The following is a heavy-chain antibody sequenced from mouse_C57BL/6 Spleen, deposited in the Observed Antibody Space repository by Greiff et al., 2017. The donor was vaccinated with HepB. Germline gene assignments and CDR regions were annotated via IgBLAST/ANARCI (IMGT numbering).Heavy chain of an antibody. V-gene: IGHV1-80*01. Sequence: QQSGAELVKPGASVKISCKASGYAFSSYWMNGVKQRPGKGLEWIGQIYPGDGDTNYNGKFKGKATLTADKSSSTAYMQLSSLTSEDSAVYFSARKEDYAMDYWGQGTSVTVSS. CDR3: ARKEDYAMDY. J-gene: IGHJ4*01. CDR1: GYAFSSYW. CDR2: IYPGDGDT.